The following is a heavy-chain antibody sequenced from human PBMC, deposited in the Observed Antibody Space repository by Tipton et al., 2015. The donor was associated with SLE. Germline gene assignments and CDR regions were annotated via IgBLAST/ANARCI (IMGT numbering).Heavy chain of an antibody. Sequence: TLSLTCTVSGGSISSSSYYWGWIRQPPGKGLEWIGSIYYSGSTYYNPSLKSRVTISVDTSKNQFSLKLSSVTAADTAVYYCARDDIAAAGTGDYYYYGMDVWGQGTTVTVSS. CDR2: IYYSGST. CDR1: GGSISSSSYY. D-gene: IGHD6-13*01. CDR3: ARDDIAAAGTGDYYYYGMDV. V-gene: IGHV4-39*07. J-gene: IGHJ6*02.